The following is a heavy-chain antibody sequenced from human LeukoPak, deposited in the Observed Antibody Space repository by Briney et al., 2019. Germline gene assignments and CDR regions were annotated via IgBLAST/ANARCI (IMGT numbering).Heavy chain of an antibody. CDR1: GFIFSNYG. Sequence: GGSLRLSCVTSGFIFSNYGMHWVRQAPGKGLEWLTFIQFDGSNKLYADSVKGRFTVSRDTSKNTLYLQMNSLRAEDTAVYYCARGGRRFWGQGTLVTVSS. J-gene: IGHJ4*02. CDR2: IQFDGSNK. CDR3: ARGGRRF. D-gene: IGHD3-16*01. V-gene: IGHV3-30*02.